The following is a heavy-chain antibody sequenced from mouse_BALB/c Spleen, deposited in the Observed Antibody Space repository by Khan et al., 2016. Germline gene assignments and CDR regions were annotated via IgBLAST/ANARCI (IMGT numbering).Heavy chain of an antibody. D-gene: IGHD1-1*01. V-gene: IGHV5-6*01. CDR3: ARQFITTGVADY. Sequence: EVELVESGGDLVKPGGSLKLSCAASGFTFSSYGMSWVRQTPDKRLEWVATISSGGSYTYYPDSVKGRFTISGDNAKNTLYLQMSSLKSEYTAMDYGARQFITTGVADYWGQGTTLTVSS. CDR2: ISSGGSYT. CDR1: GFTFSSYG. J-gene: IGHJ2*01.